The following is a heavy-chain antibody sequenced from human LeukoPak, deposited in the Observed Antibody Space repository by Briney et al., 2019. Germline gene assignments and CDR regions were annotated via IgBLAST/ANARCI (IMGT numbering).Heavy chain of an antibody. V-gene: IGHV5-51*01. D-gene: IGHD6-19*01. CDR3: ARRESSGSIDY. Sequence: GESLKISCKGSGYSFTNYWIGWVRQVPGKGLEWMGIIYPGDSDTRYSPSFQGQVTISADKSISTAYLQWSSLKASDTAIYYCARRESSGSIDYWGQGTLVTVSS. CDR2: IYPGDSDT. J-gene: IGHJ4*02. CDR1: GYSFTNYW.